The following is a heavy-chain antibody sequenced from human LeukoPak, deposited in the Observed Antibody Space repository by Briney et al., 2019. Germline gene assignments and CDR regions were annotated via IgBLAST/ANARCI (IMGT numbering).Heavy chain of an antibody. Sequence: PSETLSLTCAVYGGSFSGYYWSWIRQPPGKGLEWIGEINHSGSTNYNPSLKSRVTISVDTSKNQFSLKLSSVTAADTAVYYCARTPTSAGWYFDYWGQGTLVTVSS. J-gene: IGHJ4*02. V-gene: IGHV4-34*01. D-gene: IGHD2-15*01. CDR1: GGSFSGYY. CDR2: INHSGST. CDR3: ARTPTSAGWYFDY.